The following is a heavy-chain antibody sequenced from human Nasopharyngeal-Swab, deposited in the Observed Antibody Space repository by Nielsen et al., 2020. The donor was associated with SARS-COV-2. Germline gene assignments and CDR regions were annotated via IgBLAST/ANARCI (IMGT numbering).Heavy chain of an antibody. CDR3: ASLYGSGSYYNRQTYYYYGMDV. CDR2: ISSSDSTI. J-gene: IGHJ6*02. CDR1: GFTFSDYY. Sequence: GESLKISCAASGFTFSDYYINWIRQAPGKGLEWVSFISSSDSTIYYADSVKGRFTISRDNAKNSVYLQMNSLRAEDTAVYYCASLYGSGSYYNRQTYYYYGMDVWGQGTTVTVSS. V-gene: IGHV3-11*04. D-gene: IGHD3-10*01.